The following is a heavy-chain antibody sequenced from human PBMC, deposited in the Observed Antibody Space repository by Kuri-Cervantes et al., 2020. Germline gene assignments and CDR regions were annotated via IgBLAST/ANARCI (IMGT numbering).Heavy chain of an antibody. J-gene: IGHJ4*02. CDR3: ARAAGTGYYDY. CDR1: GGSISSGSYY. D-gene: IGHD3-9*01. Sequence: LSCTVSGGSISSGSYYWSWIRQPAGKGLEWIGRIYTSGSTNYNPSLKSRVTISVDTSKNQFSLKLTSVTAADTAVYYCARAAGTGYYDYWGQGTLVTVSS. V-gene: IGHV4-61*02. CDR2: IYTSGST.